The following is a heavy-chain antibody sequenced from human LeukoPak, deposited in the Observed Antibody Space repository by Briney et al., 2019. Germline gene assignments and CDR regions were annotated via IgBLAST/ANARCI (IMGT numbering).Heavy chain of an antibody. J-gene: IGHJ4*02. Sequence: PSETLSLTCAVYGGSFSGYYWSWIRQPPGKGLEWIGEINHSGSTNYNPSLKSRVTISVDTSKNQFSLKLSSVTAADTAVYYCARFLYYDYVWGSYRYSFDYWGQGTLVTVSS. V-gene: IGHV4-34*01. CDR3: ARFLYYDYVWGSYRYSFDY. D-gene: IGHD3-16*02. CDR2: INHSGST. CDR1: GGSFSGYY.